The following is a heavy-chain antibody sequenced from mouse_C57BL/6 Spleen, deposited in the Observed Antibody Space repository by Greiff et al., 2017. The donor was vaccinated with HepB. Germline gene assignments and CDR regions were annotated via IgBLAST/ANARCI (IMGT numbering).Heavy chain of an antibody. CDR2: INPYNGGT. CDR3: GVHSSGYVQYYFDY. Sequence: EVQLQQSGPVLVKPGASVKMSCKASGYTFTDYYMNWVKQSHGKSLEWIGVINPYNGGTSYNQKFKGKATLTVDKSSSTAYMELNSLTSENSAVYYCGVHSSGYVQYYFDYWGQGTTLTVSS. J-gene: IGHJ2*01. CDR1: GYTFTDYY. D-gene: IGHD3-2*02. V-gene: IGHV1-19*01.